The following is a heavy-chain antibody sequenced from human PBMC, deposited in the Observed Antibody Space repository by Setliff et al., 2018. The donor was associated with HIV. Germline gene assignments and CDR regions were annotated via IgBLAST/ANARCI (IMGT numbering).Heavy chain of an antibody. V-gene: IGHV1-46*01. D-gene: IGHD2-15*01. CDR1: GYTLTSYY. CDR3: ARDRNVVVVAVYAFDI. J-gene: IGHJ3*02. Sequence: ASVKVSCKASGYTLTSYYMHWVRQAPGQGLEWMGIINPSGGSTSYAQKFQGRVTMTRDTSTSTVYMELSSLRSEDTAVYYCARDRNVVVVAVYAFDIWGQGTMVTVSS. CDR2: INPSGGST.